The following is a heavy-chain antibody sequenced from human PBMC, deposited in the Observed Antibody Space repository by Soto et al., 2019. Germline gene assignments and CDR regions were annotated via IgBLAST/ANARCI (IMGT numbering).Heavy chain of an antibody. Sequence: QVPLVQSEAEVKKPGASVKISCKASGYTFTRYTMNWVRQAPGQRLEWMGWINPDNGNTKSSPKFQDRVIITRDTSASTAYMDLSSLRSEDTAVYYCARGIATGQLDPWGQGTLVTVSS. CDR2: INPDNGNT. V-gene: IGHV1-3*01. CDR3: ARGIATGQLDP. D-gene: IGHD2-15*01. CDR1: GYTFTRYT. J-gene: IGHJ5*02.